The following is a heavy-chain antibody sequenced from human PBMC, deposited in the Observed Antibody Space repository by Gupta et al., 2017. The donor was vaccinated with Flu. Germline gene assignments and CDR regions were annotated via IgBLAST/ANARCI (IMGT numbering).Heavy chain of an antibody. V-gene: IGHV3-23*01. CDR3: AKGALKSSSWYYDYFDY. J-gene: IGHJ4*02. CDR2: ISAAGGST. CDR1: GFTFSNSA. Sequence: VQLLESGGGFVQPGGSLSLSCAASGFTFSNSAMTWVRQAPGMGLEWVSRISAAGGSTYYADSVKGRFTISRDNSKNTLYLQMNSLRVEDTALYYCAKGALKSSSWYYDYFDYWGQGTLVTVSS. D-gene: IGHD6-13*01.